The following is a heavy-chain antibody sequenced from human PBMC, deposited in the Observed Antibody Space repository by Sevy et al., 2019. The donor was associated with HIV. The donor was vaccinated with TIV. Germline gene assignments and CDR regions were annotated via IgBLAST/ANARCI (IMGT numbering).Heavy chain of an antibody. CDR2: IYPGDSGT. J-gene: IGHJ6*02. V-gene: IGHV5-51*01. CDR1: EYNFTNYW. D-gene: IGHD6-6*01. CDR3: ARISSSPLAYYYDFGMDV. Sequence: GESLKISCKGSEYNFTNYWIGWVRQMPGKGLEWMGIIYPGDSGTRYSPSFQDQVTISADKSISTAYLQWSSLKASDTAMYYCARISSSPLAYYYDFGMDVWGQGTTVTVSS.